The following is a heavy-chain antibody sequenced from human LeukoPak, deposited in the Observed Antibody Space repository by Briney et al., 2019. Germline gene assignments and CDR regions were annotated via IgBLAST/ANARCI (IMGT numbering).Heavy chain of an antibody. Sequence: GGSLRLSCAASGFTFSNAWMSWVRQAPGRGLEWVGRIKSKTDGGTTDYAAPVKGRFTISRDDSKNTLYLQMNSLKTEDTAVYYCTTDGAYNWNDVAWFDPWGQGTLVTVSS. J-gene: IGHJ5*02. CDR2: IKSKTDGGTT. CDR1: GFTFSNAW. CDR3: TTDGAYNWNDVAWFDP. D-gene: IGHD1-1*01. V-gene: IGHV3-15*01.